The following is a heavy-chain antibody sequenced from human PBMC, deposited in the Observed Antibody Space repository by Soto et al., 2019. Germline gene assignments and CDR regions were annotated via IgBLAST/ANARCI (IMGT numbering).Heavy chain of an antibody. V-gene: IGHV3-33*01. CDR2: IWYDGSNK. D-gene: IGHD1-26*01. J-gene: IGHJ6*02. CDR1: GFTFSSYG. CDR3: ARATRDGYYPPRVYYYYYGMDV. Sequence: PGGSLRLSCAASGFTFSSYGMHWVRQAPGKGLEWVAVIWYDGSNKYYADSVKGRFTISRDNSKNTLYLQMNSLRAEDTAVYYCARATRDGYYPPRVYYYYYGMDVWGQGTTVTVS.